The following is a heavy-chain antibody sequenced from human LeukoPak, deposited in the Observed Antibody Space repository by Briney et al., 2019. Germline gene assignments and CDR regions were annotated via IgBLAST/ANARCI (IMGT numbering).Heavy chain of an antibody. V-gene: IGHV4-34*01. CDR2: INHRGST. Sequence: SETLSLTCVVSGGSFSGYFWSWIRHPPGKGREWIGEINHRGSTNYNPSLKSRVTISVDTSKNQFSLKLSSVTAADTAVYYCARYSSSWYEGHFDYWGQGTLVTVSS. D-gene: IGHD6-13*01. J-gene: IGHJ4*02. CDR3: ARYSSSWYEGHFDY. CDR1: GGSFSGYF.